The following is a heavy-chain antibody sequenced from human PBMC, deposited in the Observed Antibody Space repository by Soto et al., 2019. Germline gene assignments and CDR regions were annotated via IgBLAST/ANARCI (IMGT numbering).Heavy chain of an antibody. CDR3: ARGLRNRQTFDY. J-gene: IGHJ4*02. Sequence: ASVKVSCKASGGTFSSYAISWVRQAPGQGLEWMGGIIPIFGTANYAQKFQGRVTITADESTSTAYMELSSLRSEDTAVYYCARGLRNRQTFDYWGQGTLVTVSS. CDR1: GGTFSSYA. V-gene: IGHV1-69*13. CDR2: IIPIFGTA. D-gene: IGHD1-1*01.